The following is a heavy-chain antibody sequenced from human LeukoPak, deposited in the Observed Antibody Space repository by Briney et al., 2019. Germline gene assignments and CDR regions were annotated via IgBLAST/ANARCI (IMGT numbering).Heavy chain of an antibody. J-gene: IGHJ4*02. CDR3: ARDDGSGVDY. CDR1: GFTFSRCW. CDR2: ISSDGSFT. Sequence: GSLRLSCAASGFTFSRCWMLWARQAPGKGLVWVSRISSDGSFTTYADSVKGRFTISRDNAKNTLYLQMSSLRAEDTAVYYCARDDGSGVDYWGQGTLVTVSS. D-gene: IGHD2-15*01. V-gene: IGHV3-74*03.